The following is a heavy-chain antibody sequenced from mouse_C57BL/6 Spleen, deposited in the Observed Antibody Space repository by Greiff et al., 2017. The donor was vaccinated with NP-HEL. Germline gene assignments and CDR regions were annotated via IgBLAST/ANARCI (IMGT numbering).Heavy chain of an antibody. V-gene: IGHV1-7*01. CDR3: ARFTTVVARGLDY. J-gene: IGHJ2*01. Sequence: VQLQQSGAELAKPGASVKLSCKASGYTFTSYWMHWVKQRPGQGLEWIGYINPSSGYTKYNQKFKDKDTLTADKSSSTAYMQLSSLTYEDSAVYYCARFTTVVARGLDYWGQGATHTVSS. CDR2: INPSSGYT. D-gene: IGHD1-1*01. CDR1: GYTFTSYW.